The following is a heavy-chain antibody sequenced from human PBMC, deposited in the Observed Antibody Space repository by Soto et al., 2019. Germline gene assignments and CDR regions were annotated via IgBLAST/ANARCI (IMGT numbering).Heavy chain of an antibody. CDR2: ISYDGSNK. CDR1: GFTFSSYG. D-gene: IGHD3-22*01. Sequence: GGSLRLSCAASGFTFSSYGMHWVRQAPGKGLEWVAVISYDGSNKYYADSVKGRFTISRDNSKNTLYLQMNSLRAEDTAVYYCAKGYYDSSGYSIMEWGNWFDPWGQGTLVTVSS. CDR3: AKGYYDSSGYSIMEWGNWFDP. V-gene: IGHV3-30*18. J-gene: IGHJ5*02.